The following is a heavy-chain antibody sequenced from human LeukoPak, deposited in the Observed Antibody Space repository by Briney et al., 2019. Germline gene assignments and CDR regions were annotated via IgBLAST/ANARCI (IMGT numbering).Heavy chain of an antibody. CDR3: ARAHLSSSSTDYMDV. J-gene: IGHJ6*03. CDR2: ISYDGNIK. V-gene: IGHV3-30*04. Sequence: GGSLRLSCAASGFTLSSHAIHWVRQAPGKGLEWVALISYDGNIKYYADSVKGRFTIPRDNSKNTLSLQMNSLRPEDTAVYYCARAHLSSSSTDYMDVWGKGTTVTVSS. CDR1: GFTLSSHA. D-gene: IGHD6-6*01.